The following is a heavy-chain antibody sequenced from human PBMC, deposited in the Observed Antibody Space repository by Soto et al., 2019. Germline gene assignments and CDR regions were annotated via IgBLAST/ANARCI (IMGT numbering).Heavy chain of an antibody. CDR3: AREGEGHCISSSCLNLLDP. D-gene: IGHD2-2*01. V-gene: IGHV4-39*02. CDR2: IYYSGYT. J-gene: IGHJ5*02. Sequence: SETLSLTCTVSGGSISSSSYYWGWIRQPPGKGLEWIGSIYYSGYTYYNPSLKSRVTISVDTSKNQFSLKLSSVTAADTAVYYCAREGEGHCISSSCLNLLDPWGQGSMVTVSS. CDR1: GGSISSSSYY.